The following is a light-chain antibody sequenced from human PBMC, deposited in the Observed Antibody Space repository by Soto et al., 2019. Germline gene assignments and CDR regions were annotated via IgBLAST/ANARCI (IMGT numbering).Light chain of an antibody. V-gene: IGKV1-27*01. Sequence: DTQMTQSPTSLSASVGDRVTITCRASQGISSYLAWYQQKPGKVPKLLIYAASTLQSGVPSRFSGSGSGTDFTLTISSLQPEDVATYYCQKYNSALRTFGQGTKVDIK. CDR2: AAS. J-gene: IGKJ1*01. CDR1: QGISSY. CDR3: QKYNSALRT.